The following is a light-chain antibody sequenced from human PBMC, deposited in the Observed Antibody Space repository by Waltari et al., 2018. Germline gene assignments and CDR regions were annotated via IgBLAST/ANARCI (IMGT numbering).Light chain of an antibody. J-gene: IGKJ2*02. V-gene: IGKV1-5*03. Sequence: DIQMTQSPSTLSASVGDRVTITCRASQSISSWLAWYQQKPGKATKLLIYKASSLESGVPSRFSGSGSGTECTLTISSLQPDDFATYYCQQYNSYPCTFGQGTKLEIK. CDR2: KAS. CDR1: QSISSW. CDR3: QQYNSYPCT.